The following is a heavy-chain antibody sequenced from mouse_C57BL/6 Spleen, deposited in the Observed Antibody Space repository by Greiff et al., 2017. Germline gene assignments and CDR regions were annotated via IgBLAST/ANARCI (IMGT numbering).Heavy chain of an antibody. CDR1: GYTFTSYW. Sequence: QVQLQQPGAELVKPGASVKLSCKASGYTFTSYWMQWVKQRPGQGLEWIGEIDPSDSYTNYNQKFKGKATLTVDTSSSTAYMQLSSLTSEDSAVYYCARSITTGDYWGQGTTRTVSS. V-gene: IGHV1-50*01. J-gene: IGHJ2*01. D-gene: IGHD1-1*01. CDR2: IDPSDSYT. CDR3: ARSITTGDY.